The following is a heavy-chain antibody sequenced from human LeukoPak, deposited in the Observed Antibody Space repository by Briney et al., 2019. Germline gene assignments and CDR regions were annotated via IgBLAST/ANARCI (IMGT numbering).Heavy chain of an antibody. V-gene: IGHV4-34*01. D-gene: IGHD2-2*01. CDR2: INHSGST. CDR3: ARGRWVLGYCSSTSCLKRYNWFDP. CDR1: GGSFSGYY. J-gene: IGHJ5*02. Sequence: PSETLSLTCAVYGGSFSGYYWSWIRQPPGKGLEWIGEINHSGSTNYNPSLKSRVTISVDTSKNQFPLKLSSVTAADTAVYYCARGRWVLGYCSSTSCLKRYNWFDPWGQGTLVTVSS.